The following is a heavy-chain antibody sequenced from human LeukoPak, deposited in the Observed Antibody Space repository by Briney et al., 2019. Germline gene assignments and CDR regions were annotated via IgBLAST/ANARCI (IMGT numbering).Heavy chain of an antibody. D-gene: IGHD3-22*01. J-gene: IGHJ4*02. CDR1: GGSFSGYY. CDR3: ARLPIYYYDSSGPYNFFDY. Sequence: SETLSLTCAVYGGSFSGYYWSWIRQPPGKGLEWIGEVNHSGSTNYNPSLKSRVTISVDTSKNQFSLKLSSATAADTAVYYCARLPIYYYDSSGPYNFFDYWGQGTLVTVSS. V-gene: IGHV4-34*01. CDR2: VNHSGST.